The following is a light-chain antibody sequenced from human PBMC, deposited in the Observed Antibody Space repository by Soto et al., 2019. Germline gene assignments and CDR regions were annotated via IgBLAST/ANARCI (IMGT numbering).Light chain of an antibody. J-gene: IGKJ1*01. CDR3: QQYNIWWA. CDR2: AAS. V-gene: IGKV3-15*01. Sequence: TQSPDTLSLSPGERATLSCRASQSVSSNLAWYQQKPGQAPRLLIYAASTRATGIPARFSGSGSGTEFTLTISSLQSEDFAVYYCQQYNIWWAFGQRTKVDIK. CDR1: QSVSSN.